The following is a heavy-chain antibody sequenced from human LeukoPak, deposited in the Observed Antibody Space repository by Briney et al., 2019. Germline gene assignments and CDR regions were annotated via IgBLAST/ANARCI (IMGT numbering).Heavy chain of an antibody. V-gene: IGHV4-34*01. CDR1: GGSFSGYY. Sequence: SETLSLTCAVYGGSFSGYYWSWIRQPPGKGLEWIGEINHSGSTNYNPSLTSRVTISVDKTKKQFSLKLSSVPAADTAVYYCARGLHWFDPWGQGTLVTVSS. CDR3: ARGLHWFDP. J-gene: IGHJ5*02. CDR2: INHSGST.